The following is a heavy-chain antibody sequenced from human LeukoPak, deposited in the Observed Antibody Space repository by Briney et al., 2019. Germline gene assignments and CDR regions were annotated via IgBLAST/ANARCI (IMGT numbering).Heavy chain of an antibody. CDR1: GFTFSSYA. V-gene: IGHV3-23*01. Sequence: GGSLRISCAASGFTFSSYAMSWVRQAPGKGLEWVSAISGSDGSTYYADSVKGRFTISRDNSKNTLYLQMNSLRAEDTAVYYCAKDRVVTPYYFDYWGQGTLVTVSS. CDR2: ISGSDGST. J-gene: IGHJ4*02. CDR3: AKDRVVTPYYFDY. D-gene: IGHD3-3*01.